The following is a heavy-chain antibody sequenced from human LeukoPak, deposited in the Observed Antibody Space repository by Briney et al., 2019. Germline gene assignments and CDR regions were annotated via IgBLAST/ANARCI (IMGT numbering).Heavy chain of an antibody. Sequence: GGSLRLSCAASGFTFSSYSMNWVRQAPGKGLEWVSSISSSSSYIYYADSVKGRFTISRDNAKNSLYLQMNSLRAEDTAVYYCAGDFAFLWFGEPHSEYYFDYWGQGTLVTVSS. V-gene: IGHV3-21*01. CDR1: GFTFSSYS. J-gene: IGHJ4*02. CDR3: AGDFAFLWFGEPHSEYYFDY. CDR2: ISSSSSYI. D-gene: IGHD3-10*01.